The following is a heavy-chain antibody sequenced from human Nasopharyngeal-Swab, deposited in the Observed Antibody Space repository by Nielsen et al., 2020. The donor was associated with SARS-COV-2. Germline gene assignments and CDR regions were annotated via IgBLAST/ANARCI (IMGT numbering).Heavy chain of an antibody. V-gene: IGHV3-21*01. Sequence: VRQAPGKGLEWVSSISSSSSYIYYADSVKGRFTISRDNAKNSLYLQMNSLRAEDTAVYYCARLQWLDTGIDAFDIWGQGTMVPSPQ. CDR2: ISSSSSYI. J-gene: IGHJ3*02. D-gene: IGHD6-19*01. CDR3: ARLQWLDTGIDAFDI.